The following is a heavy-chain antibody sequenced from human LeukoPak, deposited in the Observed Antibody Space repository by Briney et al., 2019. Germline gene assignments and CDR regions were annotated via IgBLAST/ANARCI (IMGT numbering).Heavy chain of an antibody. V-gene: IGHV3-43*01. CDR2: ISWDGGST. J-gene: IGHJ4*02. CDR3: AKDTRIARGEFDY. Sequence: PGGPLRLSCAASGFTFDDYTMHWVRQAPGKGLEWVSLISWDGGSTYYADSVKGRFTISRDNSKNSLYLQMNSLRTEDTALYYCAKDTRIARGEFDYWGQGILVTVSS. CDR1: GFTFDDYT. D-gene: IGHD6-13*01.